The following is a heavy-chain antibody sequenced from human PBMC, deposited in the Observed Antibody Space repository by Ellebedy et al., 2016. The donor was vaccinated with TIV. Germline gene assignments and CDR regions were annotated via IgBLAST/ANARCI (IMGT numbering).Heavy chain of an antibody. CDR3: ASGAERPYNY. Sequence: SETLSLTXTVSGGSISSYYWSWMRQPPGKGLEWIGGSTNYNPSLKSRVTISVDTSKNQFSLKVTSVTAADTAVYYCASGAERPYNYWGQGALVTVSS. J-gene: IGHJ4*02. V-gene: IGHV4-59*12. CDR1: GGSISSYY. D-gene: IGHD3-10*01. CDR2: GST.